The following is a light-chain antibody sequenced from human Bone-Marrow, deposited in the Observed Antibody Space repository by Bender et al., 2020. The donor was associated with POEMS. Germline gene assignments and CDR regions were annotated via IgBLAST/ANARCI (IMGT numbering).Light chain of an antibody. CDR1: SSDVGGYNY. CDR3: QSYDNSLGVWV. CDR2: DVS. Sequence: QSVLTQPPSVSGAPGQRVTISCTGTSSDVGGYNYVSWYEQHPGKAPKLIIYDVSERPSGVPDRFSGSKSGNTASLTISGLQAEDEADYYCQSYDNSLGVWVFGGGTKLTVL. J-gene: IGLJ3*02. V-gene: IGLV2-11*01.